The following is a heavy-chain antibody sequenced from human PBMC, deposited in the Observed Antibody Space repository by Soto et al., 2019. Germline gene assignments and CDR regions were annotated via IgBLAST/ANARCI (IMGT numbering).Heavy chain of an antibody. Sequence: VASVKVSCKASGYTFTSYAMHWVRQAPGQRLEWMGWINAGNGNTKYSQKFQGRVTITRDTSASTAYMELSSLRSEDTAVYYCARGVVVPAAIPGYYYYYGMDVWGQGTTVTVSS. CDR1: GYTFTSYA. D-gene: IGHD2-2*02. CDR3: ARGVVVPAAIPGYYYYYGMDV. V-gene: IGHV1-3*01. CDR2: INAGNGNT. J-gene: IGHJ6*02.